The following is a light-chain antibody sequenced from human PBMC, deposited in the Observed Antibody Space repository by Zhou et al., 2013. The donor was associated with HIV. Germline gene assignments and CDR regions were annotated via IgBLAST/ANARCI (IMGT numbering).Light chain of an antibody. V-gene: IGKV1-9*01. CDR3: QQYGNVPRFS. CDR1: QEINTY. J-gene: IGKJ3*01. Sequence: DIQLTQSPAFLSASVGDTVTFTCRSSQEINTYLAWLQQRPGQAPRLLIHSASTLHSGVPSRFGGSGSGTDFTLTIRGVQPEDFARYYCQQYGNVPRFSFGPGTSVDVK. CDR2: SAS.